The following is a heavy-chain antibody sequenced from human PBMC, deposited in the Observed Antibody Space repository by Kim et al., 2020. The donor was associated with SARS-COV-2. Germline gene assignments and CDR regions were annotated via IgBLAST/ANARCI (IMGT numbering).Heavy chain of an antibody. D-gene: IGHD1-26*01. CDR1: GGSINSGGYY. CDR3: VRDKKVISGSYYYYGMDV. Sequence: SETLSLTCTVSGGSINSGGYYWSWIRQLPGKGLEWIAYIHYTGTAYYNPSLKSRLTISIDTSKNQFSLRLSSVTAADTAVDYCVRDKKVISGSYYYYGMDVWGQGTTVTVSS. CDR2: IHYTGTA. J-gene: IGHJ6*02. V-gene: IGHV4-31*03.